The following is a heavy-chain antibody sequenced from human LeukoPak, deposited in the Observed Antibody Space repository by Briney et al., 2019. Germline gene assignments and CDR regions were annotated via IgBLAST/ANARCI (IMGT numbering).Heavy chain of an antibody. V-gene: IGHV1-18*01. CDR3: AREGYFGSGIDYFYGMDV. CDR1: DFTFSIYG. J-gene: IGHJ6*02. Sequence: SVKVSCMASDFTFSIYGFTWVRQAPGQGLEWMGWISAYNGDTKYPQNLQGRVTMTADTSTNTAYMELKGLRSDDTAVYFCAREGYFGSGIDYFYGMDVWGQRTKVTVSS. D-gene: IGHD3-10*01. CDR2: ISAYNGDT.